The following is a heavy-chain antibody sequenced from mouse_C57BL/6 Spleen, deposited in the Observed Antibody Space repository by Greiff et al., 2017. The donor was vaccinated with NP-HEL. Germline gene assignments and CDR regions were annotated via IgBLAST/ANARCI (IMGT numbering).Heavy chain of an antibody. V-gene: IGHV14-3*01. CDR3: ARVYYYGSSHYAMDY. CDR1: GFNIKNTY. Sequence: EVMLVESVAELVRPGASVKLSCTASGFNIKNTYMHWVKQRPEQGLEWIGRIDPANGNTKYAPKFQGKATITADTSSNTAYLQLSSLTSEDTAIYYCARVYYYGSSHYAMDYWGQGTSVTVSS. J-gene: IGHJ4*01. CDR2: IDPANGNT. D-gene: IGHD1-1*01.